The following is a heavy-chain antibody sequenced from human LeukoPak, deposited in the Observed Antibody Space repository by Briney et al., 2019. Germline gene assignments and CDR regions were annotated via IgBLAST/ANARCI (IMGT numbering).Heavy chain of an antibody. J-gene: IGHJ4*02. CDR3: ARTGPEVLWFGEPEYYFDY. CDR1: GFTFSDYY. Sequence: GRSLRLSCAASGFTFSDYYMSWIRQAPGKGLEWVSYISSSGSTIYYADSVKGRFTISRDNAKNSLYLQMNSLRAEDTAVYYCARTGPEVLWFGEPEYYFDYWGQGTLVTVSS. CDR2: ISSSGSTI. V-gene: IGHV3-11*01. D-gene: IGHD3-10*01.